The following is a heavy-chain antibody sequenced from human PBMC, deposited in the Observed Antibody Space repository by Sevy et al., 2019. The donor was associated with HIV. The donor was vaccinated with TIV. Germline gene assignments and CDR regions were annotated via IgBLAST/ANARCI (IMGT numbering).Heavy chain of an antibody. Sequence: ASVKVSCKASGYTFTSYGISWVRQAPGQGLEWMGWISAYNGNTNYAQKLQGRVTMTTDTSTSTAYMELRSLGSDDTAVYYCARGPAGGGGIVGVSYDAFDIWGQGTMVTVSS. CDR3: ARGPAGGGGIVGVSYDAFDI. V-gene: IGHV1-18*01. CDR1: GYTFTSYG. CDR2: ISAYNGNT. D-gene: IGHD3-3*01. J-gene: IGHJ3*02.